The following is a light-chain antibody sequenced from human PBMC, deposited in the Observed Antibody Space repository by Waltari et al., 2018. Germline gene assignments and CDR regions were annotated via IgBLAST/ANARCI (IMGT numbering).Light chain of an antibody. CDR3: QQYGNSPWT. V-gene: IGKV3-20*01. J-gene: IGKJ1*01. CDR2: GVS. Sequence: EIVLTQSPGALSLSPGERDTLSCRASQSVTSIYLAWYQQKPGQAPRLLIYGVSSRATGIPDRFSGSGSGTDFTLTISRLEPEDFAVYYCQQYGNSPWTFGQGTKVEIK. CDR1: QSVTSIY.